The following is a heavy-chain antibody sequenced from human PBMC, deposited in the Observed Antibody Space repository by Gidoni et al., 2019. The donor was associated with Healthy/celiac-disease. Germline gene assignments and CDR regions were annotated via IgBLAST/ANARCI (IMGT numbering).Heavy chain of an antibody. CDR1: GYTFTSYG. CDR3: ARDTPHYGDYGFDY. V-gene: IGHV1-18*01. CDR2: ISAYNGNT. Sequence: VQLVQSAAEVKNPGASVKVSCKASGYTFTSYGISWVRQAPGQGLEWMGWISAYNGNTNYAQKLQGRVTMTTDTSTSTAYMEPRSLRSDDAAVYYWARDTPHYGDYGFDYWGQGTLVTVSS. D-gene: IGHD4-17*01. J-gene: IGHJ4*02.